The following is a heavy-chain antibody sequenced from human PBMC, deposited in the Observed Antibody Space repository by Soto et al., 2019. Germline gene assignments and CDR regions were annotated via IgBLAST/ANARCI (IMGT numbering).Heavy chain of an antibody. CDR3: AKDPGYSSSWYGSRYFDY. CDR2: ISGSGGST. Sequence: GGSLRLSCAASGFTFSSYAMSWVRQAPGKGLEWVSAISGSGGSTYYADSVKGRFTISRDNSKNTLYLQMNSLRAEDTAVYYCAKDPGYSSSWYGSRYFDYWGQGTLVTVSS. CDR1: GFTFSSYA. J-gene: IGHJ4*02. D-gene: IGHD6-13*01. V-gene: IGHV3-23*01.